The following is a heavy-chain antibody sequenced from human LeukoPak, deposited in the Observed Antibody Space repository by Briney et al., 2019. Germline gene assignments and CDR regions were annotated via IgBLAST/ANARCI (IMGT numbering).Heavy chain of an antibody. V-gene: IGHV4-30-4*01. J-gene: IGHJ4*02. CDR1: GGSISSGDYY. Sequence: PSQTLSLTCTVSGGSISSGDYYWSWIRQPPGKGLEWIGYTYYSGSTYYNPSLKSRVTISVDTSKNQFSLKLSSVTAADTAVYYCARGLSHEYSYGNFDYWGQGTLVTVSS. CDR3: ARGLSHEYSYGNFDY. D-gene: IGHD5-18*01. CDR2: TYYSGST.